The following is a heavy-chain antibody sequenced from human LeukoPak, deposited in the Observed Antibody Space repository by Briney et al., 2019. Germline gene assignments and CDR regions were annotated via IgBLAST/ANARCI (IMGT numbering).Heavy chain of an antibody. V-gene: IGHV3-7*03. D-gene: IGHD4-17*01. CDR3: ARADGDGGYYYYYGMDV. Sequence: GGSLRLSCAASEFTFSSYWMSWVRQAPGKGLEWVANIKQDGSEKYYVDSVKARFTISRDNAKSSLHLQMNSLRAEDTAVYYCARADGDGGYYYYYGMDVWGKGTTVTVSS. J-gene: IGHJ6*04. CDR1: EFTFSSYW. CDR2: IKQDGSEK.